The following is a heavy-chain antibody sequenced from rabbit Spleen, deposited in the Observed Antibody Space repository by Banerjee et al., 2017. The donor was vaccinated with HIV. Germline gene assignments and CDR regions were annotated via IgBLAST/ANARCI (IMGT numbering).Heavy chain of an antibody. D-gene: IGHD6-1*01. CDR2: IGTASGIT. Sequence: QEQLEESGGGLVKPGGTLTLTCKASGIDFSNYYYMCWVRRAPGKGLEWIACIGTASGITWDATWARGRSTISKASSTTVTLQLSSLTAADTATYFCVRDQAGYGGYGDGNLWGPGTLVTVS. CDR3: VRDQAGYGGYGDGNL. V-gene: IGHV1S45*01. CDR1: GIDFSNYYY. J-gene: IGHJ4*01.